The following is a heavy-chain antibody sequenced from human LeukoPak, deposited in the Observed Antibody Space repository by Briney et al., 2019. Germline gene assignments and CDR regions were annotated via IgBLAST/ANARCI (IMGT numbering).Heavy chain of an antibody. J-gene: IGHJ3*02. Sequence: SETLSLTCTVSGGSISSYYWSWIRQPPGKGLEWIGYIYYSGSTNYNPSLKSQVTISVDTSKNQFSLKLSSVTAADTAVYYCARDRQDAFDIWGQGTMVTVSS. CDR2: IYYSGST. V-gene: IGHV4-59*01. CDR3: ARDRQDAFDI. CDR1: GGSISSYY.